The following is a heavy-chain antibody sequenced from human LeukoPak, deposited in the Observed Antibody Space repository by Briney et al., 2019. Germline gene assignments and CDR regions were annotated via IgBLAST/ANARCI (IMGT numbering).Heavy chain of an antibody. CDR1: GFTFSTYV. D-gene: IGHD3-16*01. J-gene: IGHJ6*03. CDR2: ISGGGGDT. CDR3: AKGHASYYYYYMDV. V-gene: IGHV3-23*01. Sequence: GGSLRLSCAASGFTFSTYVMTLVRQAPEKGLEWVSGISGGGGDTYYADSVKGRLTISRDNSENTLYLQMNSLRAEDTAVYYCAKGHASYYYYYMDVWGKGTTVTVSS.